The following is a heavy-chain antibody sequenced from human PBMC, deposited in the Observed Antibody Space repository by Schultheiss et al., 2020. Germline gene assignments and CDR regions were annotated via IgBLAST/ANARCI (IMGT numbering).Heavy chain of an antibody. Sequence: SETLSLTCTVSGGSISSYYWSWIRQPPGKGLEWIGEINHSGSTNYNPSLKSRVTISVDTSKNQFSLKLSSVTAADTAVYYCARRHYYYGMDVWGQGTTVTVSS. J-gene: IGHJ6*02. V-gene: IGHV4-34*01. CDR1: GGSISSYY. CDR3: ARRHYYYGMDV. CDR2: INHSGST.